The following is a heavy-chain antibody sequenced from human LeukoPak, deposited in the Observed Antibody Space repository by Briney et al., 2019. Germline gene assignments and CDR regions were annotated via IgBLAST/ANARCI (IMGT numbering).Heavy chain of an antibody. Sequence: PGGSLRLSCAASGFTFSTYSMNWTRQPPGKGLEWIGHIYHSGSTNYNPSLKSRVTISVDTSKNEFSLKLSSVTAADTAVYFCARGSYCSGGTCMFDYWGQGTLVTVSS. CDR3: ARGSYCSGGTCMFDY. V-gene: IGHV4-59*01. D-gene: IGHD2-15*01. CDR1: GFTFSTYS. CDR2: IYHSGST. J-gene: IGHJ4*02.